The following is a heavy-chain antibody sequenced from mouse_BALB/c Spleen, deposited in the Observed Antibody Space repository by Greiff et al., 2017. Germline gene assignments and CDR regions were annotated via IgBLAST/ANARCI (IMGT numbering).Heavy chain of an antibody. Sequence: ESGPGLVKPSQSLSLTCSVTGYSITSGYYWNWIRQFPGNKLEWMGYISYDGSNNYNPSLKNRISITRDTSKNQFFLKLNSVTTEDTATYYCAREGGTRFDYWGQGTTLTVSS. V-gene: IGHV3-6*02. CDR3: AREGGTRFDY. CDR1: GYSITSGYY. D-gene: IGHD3-3*01. CDR2: ISYDGSN. J-gene: IGHJ2*01.